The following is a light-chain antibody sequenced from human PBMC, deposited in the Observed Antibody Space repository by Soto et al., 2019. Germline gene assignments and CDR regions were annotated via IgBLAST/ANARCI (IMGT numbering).Light chain of an antibody. V-gene: IGLV1-44*01. CDR3: GSYAGNNNYV. CDR2: SNN. J-gene: IGLJ1*01. Sequence: QSVLTQPPSASGTPGQRVTISCSGSSSNIGSNTVNWYQQLPGTAPKLLIYSNNQRPSGVPDRFSGSKSGNTASLTVSGLQAEDEADYYCGSYAGNNNYVFGTGTKLTVL. CDR1: SSNIGSNT.